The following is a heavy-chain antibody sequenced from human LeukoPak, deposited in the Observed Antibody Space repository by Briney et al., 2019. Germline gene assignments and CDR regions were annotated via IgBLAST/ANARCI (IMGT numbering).Heavy chain of an antibody. D-gene: IGHD6-19*01. CDR3: AKPHIAVAGTYYYYMDV. CDR2: ISGSGGST. CDR1: GFTFSSYA. V-gene: IGHV3-23*01. J-gene: IGHJ6*03. Sequence: GGSLRLSCAASGFTFSSYAMSWVRQAPGKGLEWVSAISGSGGSTYYADSVKGRFTISRDNSKNTLYLQMNSLRAEDTAVYYCAKPHIAVAGTYYYYMDVWGKGTSVTVSS.